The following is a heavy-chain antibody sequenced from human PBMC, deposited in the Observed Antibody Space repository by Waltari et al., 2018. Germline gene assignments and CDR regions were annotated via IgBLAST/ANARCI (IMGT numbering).Heavy chain of an antibody. D-gene: IGHD6-13*01. CDR2: IYTRGST. CDR1: GGSISSGSYS. J-gene: IGHJ4*02. V-gene: IGHV4-61*02. Sequence: QVQLQESGPGLVKPSQTLSLTCTVPGGSISSGSYSWSWFRQPAGKGVEWIGRIYTRGSTNYTPARKGRVTIAVDTSTSQFSLKLSSVTAADTAVYYCAREGAAAGIDYWGQGTLVTVSS. CDR3: AREGAAAGIDY.